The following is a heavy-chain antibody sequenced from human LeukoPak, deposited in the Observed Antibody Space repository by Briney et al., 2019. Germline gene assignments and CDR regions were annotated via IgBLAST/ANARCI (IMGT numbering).Heavy chain of an antibody. CDR2: IYYSGST. CDR1: GGSISSSSYY. D-gene: IGHD3-10*01. V-gene: IGHV4-39*01. CDR3: ARWGYYGSGSPFDY. Sequence: SETLSLTCTVSGGSISSSSYYWGWIRQPPGKGPEWIGSIYYSGSTYYNPSLKSRVTISVDTSKNQFSLKLSSVTAADTAVYYCARWGYYGSGSPFDYWGQGTLVTVSS. J-gene: IGHJ4*02.